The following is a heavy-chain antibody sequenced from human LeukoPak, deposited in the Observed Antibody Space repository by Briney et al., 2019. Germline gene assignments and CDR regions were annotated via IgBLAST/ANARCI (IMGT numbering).Heavy chain of an antibody. D-gene: IGHD2-15*01. Sequence: GGSLRLSCAASGFTFSSYWMSWVRQAPGKGLEWVANIKQDGSEKYYVDSVKGRFTISRDNAKNSLYLQMNSLRAEDTAVYYCARDGRGYCSGGSCFDDYWGQGTLVTVSS. CDR2: IKQDGSEK. CDR3: ARDGRGYCSGGSCFDDY. J-gene: IGHJ4*02. V-gene: IGHV3-7*01. CDR1: GFTFSSYW.